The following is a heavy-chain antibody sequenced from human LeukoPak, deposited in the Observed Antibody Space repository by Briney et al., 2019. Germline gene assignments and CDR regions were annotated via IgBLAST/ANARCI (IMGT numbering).Heavy chain of an antibody. CDR3: ARALDYYNSSGYYYGFDYYYGMDV. CDR2: INPSGGST. V-gene: IGHV1-46*01. Sequence: ASVKVSCKASGYTFTSYYMHWVRQAPGQGLEWMGIINPSGGSTSYAPKFQGRVTMTRDTSTSTVYMELSSLRSEDTAVYYCARALDYYNSSGYYYGFDYYYGMDVWGQGTTVTVSS. D-gene: IGHD3-22*01. CDR1: GYTFTSYY. J-gene: IGHJ6*02.